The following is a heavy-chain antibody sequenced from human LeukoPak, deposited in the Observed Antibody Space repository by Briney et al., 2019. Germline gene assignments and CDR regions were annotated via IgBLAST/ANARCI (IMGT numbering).Heavy chain of an antibody. V-gene: IGHV7-4-1*02. CDR1: GYTFTIYA. CDR2: INTNTGNP. CDR3: ARGLPPLYDFWSGYYTINWFDP. Sequence: GASVNVSCKASGYTFTIYAMNWVRQAPGQGLEWMGWINTNTGNPTYAQGFTGRFVFSLDTSVSTAYLQISSLKAEDTAVYYCARGLPPLYDFWSGYYTINWFDPWGQGTLVTVSS. J-gene: IGHJ5*02. D-gene: IGHD3-3*01.